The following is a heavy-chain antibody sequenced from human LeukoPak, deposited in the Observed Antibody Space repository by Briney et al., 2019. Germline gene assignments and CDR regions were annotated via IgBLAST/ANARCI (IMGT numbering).Heavy chain of an antibody. J-gene: IGHJ6*02. D-gene: IGHD4-17*01. CDR2: INPTSGYT. CDR3: ARNAYGAPTPSDV. CDR1: AFTSTVYY. V-gene: IGHV3-11*03. Sequence: AGSLTLSCPASAFTSTVYYMSCIRQPRRSGLEWLSYINPTSGYTPYADSVRGRFTISRDNAKNSLYLQMNSLRAADTAVHHCARNAYGAPTPSDVSGQATTVTV.